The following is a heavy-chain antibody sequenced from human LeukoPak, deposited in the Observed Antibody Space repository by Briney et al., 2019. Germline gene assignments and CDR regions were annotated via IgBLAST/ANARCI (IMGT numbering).Heavy chain of an antibody. CDR2: INPNSGGT. D-gene: IGHD6-19*01. CDR1: GYTFTSYD. J-gene: IGHJ4*02. CDR3: AREPGRYSSGWYVNDY. V-gene: IGHV1-2*06. Sequence: GASVKVSCKAPGYTFTSYDINWVRQAPGQGLEWMGRINPNSGGTNYAQKFQGRVTMTRDTSISTAYMELSRLRSDDTAVYYCAREPGRYSSGWYVNDYWGQGTLVTVSS.